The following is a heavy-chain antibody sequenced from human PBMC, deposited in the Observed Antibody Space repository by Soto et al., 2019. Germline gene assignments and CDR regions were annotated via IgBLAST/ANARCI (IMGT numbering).Heavy chain of an antibody. CDR2: ISTYNGDT. CDR1: GYSVNISG. V-gene: IGHV1-18*01. D-gene: IGHD4-4*01. Sequence: SVKVASAASGYSVNISGVAWLRQAPGQGLEWMGWISTYNGDTNYAQTFQGRVTMTTDTSTSTVHMEVRSLRSDDTAVYYCSRAGILTTPYYFDYWGQGTLVTVSS. J-gene: IGHJ4*01. CDR3: SRAGILTTPYYFDY.